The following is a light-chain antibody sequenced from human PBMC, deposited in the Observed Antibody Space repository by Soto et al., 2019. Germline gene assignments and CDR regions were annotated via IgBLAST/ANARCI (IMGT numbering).Light chain of an antibody. V-gene: IGKV1-5*03. Sequence: DIQMTQSPSTLSGSVGDRVTITCQASQNINNYLNWYQQKPGKAPKLLIYKASSLESGVPSRFSGSGSGTEFTLTISSLQPDDFATYYCQQYNSYWTFGQGTKVDI. CDR2: KAS. CDR1: QNINNY. CDR3: QQYNSYWT. J-gene: IGKJ1*01.